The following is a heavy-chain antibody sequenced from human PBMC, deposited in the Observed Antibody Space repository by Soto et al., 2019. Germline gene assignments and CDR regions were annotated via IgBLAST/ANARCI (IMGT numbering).Heavy chain of an antibody. V-gene: IGHV1-46*01. Sequence: GASVKVSCEASGYTFTSYYMHWVRQAPGQGLEWMGIINPSGGSTSYAQKFQGRVTMTRDTSTSTVYMELSSLRSEDTAVYYCARDVSSGYAFDIWGQGTMVTVSS. CDR1: GYTFTSYY. CDR3: ARDVSSGYAFDI. D-gene: IGHD3-22*01. J-gene: IGHJ3*02. CDR2: INPSGGST.